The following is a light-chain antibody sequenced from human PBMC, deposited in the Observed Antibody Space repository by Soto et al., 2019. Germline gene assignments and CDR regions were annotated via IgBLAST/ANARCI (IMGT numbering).Light chain of an antibody. CDR1: SSDVGGYNY. V-gene: IGLV2-14*01. J-gene: IGLJ1*01. Sequence: QSLLTQPASVSGSLGQSITISCSGTSSDVGGYNYVSWYQQYPGKAPKHLIYEVSYRPSGVSSSFSGSKSGNTASLTISGLQAEDEADYYCSSYSGSSSYIFGTGPRSPS. CDR3: SSYSGSSSYI. CDR2: EVS.